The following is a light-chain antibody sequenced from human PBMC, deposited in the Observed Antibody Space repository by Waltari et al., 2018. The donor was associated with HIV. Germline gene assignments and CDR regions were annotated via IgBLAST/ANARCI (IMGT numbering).Light chain of an antibody. Sequence: QSVLPQPPSASGTPGQRVTISCSGSRSNIGSNAVNWYQQVPGTAPKFLMYSNNKRPSGVPDLFSGSKSGTSASLAISGLQSDDEADYYCAAWDESLNAWVFGGGTRLTVL. J-gene: IGLJ3*02. CDR1: RSNIGSNA. V-gene: IGLV1-44*01. CDR2: SNN. CDR3: AAWDESLNAWV.